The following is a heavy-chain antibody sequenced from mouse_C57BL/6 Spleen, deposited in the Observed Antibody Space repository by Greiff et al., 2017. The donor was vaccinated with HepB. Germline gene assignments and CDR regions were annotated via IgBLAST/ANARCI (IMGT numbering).Heavy chain of an antibody. J-gene: IGHJ1*03. Sequence: VKVVESGAELVRPGASVKLSCKASGYTFTDYYINWVKQRPGQGLEWIARIYPGSGNTYYNEKFKGKATLTAEKSSSTAYMQLSSLTSEDSAVYFCARPASFYGSSPWYFDVWGTGTTVTVSS. CDR3: ARPASFYGSSPWYFDV. D-gene: IGHD1-1*01. CDR1: GYTFTDYY. CDR2: IYPGSGNT. V-gene: IGHV1-76*01.